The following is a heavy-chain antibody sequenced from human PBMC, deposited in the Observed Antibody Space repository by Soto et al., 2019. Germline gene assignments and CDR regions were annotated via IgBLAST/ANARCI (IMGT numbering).Heavy chain of an antibody. CDR2: INHGGST. CDR1: GESFIGYY. J-gene: IGHJ5*02. D-gene: IGHD5-12*01. V-gene: IGHV4-34*01. CDR3: ARTDIVTTNGFEP. Sequence: QVHLQQWGAGLLKPSETLSLTCAVYGESFIGYYWTWIRQSPGKGLEWIGEINHGGSTNYNPSLKSRVTISIDTSKNQFSLKLTSVTAADTSVYYCARTDIVTTNGFEPWGQGTLVTVSS.